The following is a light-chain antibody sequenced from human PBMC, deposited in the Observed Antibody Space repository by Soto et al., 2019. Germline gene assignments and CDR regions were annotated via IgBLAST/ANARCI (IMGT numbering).Light chain of an antibody. CDR2: DVS. J-gene: IGLJ2*01. CDR3: SSYTSSSTRGV. CDR1: SSDVGGYNY. V-gene: IGLV2-14*01. Sequence: QSALTQPASVSGSPGQSITISCTGTSSDVGGYNYVYWYQQHPGKAPKLMIYDVSNRPSGVSNRFSGSKSGNTASLTISGLQAEDEADYYCSSYTSSSTRGVFGGGTKVTVL.